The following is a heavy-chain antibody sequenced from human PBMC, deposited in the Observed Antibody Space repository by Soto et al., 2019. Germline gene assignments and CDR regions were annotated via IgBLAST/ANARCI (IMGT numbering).Heavy chain of an antibody. D-gene: IGHD2-8*02. Sequence: EVQMVESGGGFIQPGRSLGPSCAASGFTFDDYAMPWVRRVPGRGLEWVSSITWNGNVIGYADSVKGSFTVSRDNAKNSLYLKMSDLRPEDTALYYCAKGGPDAFCAGGRCYFDSWGQGIQVTVTS. J-gene: IGHJ4*03. V-gene: IGHV3-9*01. CDR3: AKGGPDAFCAGGRCYFDS. CDR2: ITWNGNVI. CDR1: GFTFDDYA.